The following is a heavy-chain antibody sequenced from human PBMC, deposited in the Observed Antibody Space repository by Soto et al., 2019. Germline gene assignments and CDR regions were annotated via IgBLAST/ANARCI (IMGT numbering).Heavy chain of an antibody. V-gene: IGHV1-69*13. CDR1: GGTFSSYA. Sequence: GAAVKVSCKASGGTFSSYAISWVRKAPGQGLEWMGGIIPIFGTANYAQKFQGRVTITADESTSTSYISLSSLRSEDTAVYYCARDAPIRTGTTRIWVAPWGQGTLVTVS. J-gene: IGHJ5*02. D-gene: IGHD1-7*01. CDR2: IIPIFGTA. CDR3: ARDAPIRTGTTRIWVAP.